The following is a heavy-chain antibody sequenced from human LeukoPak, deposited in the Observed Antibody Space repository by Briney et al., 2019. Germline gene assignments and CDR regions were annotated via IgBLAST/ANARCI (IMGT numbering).Heavy chain of an antibody. CDR3: AKARFGSGWYDN. D-gene: IGHD6-19*01. J-gene: IGHJ5*02. V-gene: IGHV3-23*01. Sequence: GGSLRLSCAASGFTFSSYAMSWVRQAPGKGLEWVSVISDNGGSTYYADSVKGRFTISRDNSKNMLYLQMNSLRVEDAAVYYCAKARFGSGWYDNWGQGTLVTVSS. CDR1: GFTFSSYA. CDR2: ISDNGGST.